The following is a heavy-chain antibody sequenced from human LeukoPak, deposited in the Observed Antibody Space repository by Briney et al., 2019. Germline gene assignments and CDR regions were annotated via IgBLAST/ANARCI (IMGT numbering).Heavy chain of an antibody. J-gene: IGHJ6*04. Sequence: GGSLRLSCAASGFTVSSNYMSWVRQAPGKGLEWVSVIYSGGSTYYADSVRGRFTISRDNSKNTLYLQMNSLRAEDTAVYYCARGVWYGSMDVWGKGTTVTVSS. CDR3: ARGVWYGSMDV. D-gene: IGHD2-8*01. CDR1: GFTVSSNY. V-gene: IGHV3-53*01. CDR2: IYSGGST.